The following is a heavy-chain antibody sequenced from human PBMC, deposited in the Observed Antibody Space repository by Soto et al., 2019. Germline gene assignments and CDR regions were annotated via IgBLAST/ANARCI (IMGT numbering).Heavy chain of an antibody. CDR2: IDPSDSYT. D-gene: IGHD3-9*01. CDR1: GYSFTSYW. Sequence: GESLKISCKGSGYSFTSYWITWVRQMPGKGLEWMGRIDPSDSYTNYSPSFQGHVTISADKSISTAYLQWSSLKASDTAMYYCARHPLVYYDILTGYYRTSMYYFDYWGQGTLVTVSS. V-gene: IGHV5-10-1*01. CDR3: ARHPLVYYDILTGYYRTSMYYFDY. J-gene: IGHJ4*02.